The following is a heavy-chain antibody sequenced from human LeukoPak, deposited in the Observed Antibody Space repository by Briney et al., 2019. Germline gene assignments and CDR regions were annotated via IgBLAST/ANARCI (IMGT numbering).Heavy chain of an antibody. Sequence: GASVTVSCKASGYTFTNYDINWVRQATGQGLEWMGWMNPNSGNTGYAQKFQGRVTMTRNTSISTAYMELGSLRSEDTAVYYCARASNDFWSGYYDFDYWGPGTLVTVSS. CDR3: ARASNDFWSGYYDFDY. CDR1: GYTFTNYD. CDR2: MNPNSGNT. J-gene: IGHJ4*02. V-gene: IGHV1-8*01. D-gene: IGHD3-3*01.